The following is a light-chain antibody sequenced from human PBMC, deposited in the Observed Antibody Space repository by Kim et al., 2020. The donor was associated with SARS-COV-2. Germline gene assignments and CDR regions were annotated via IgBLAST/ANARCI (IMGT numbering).Light chain of an antibody. V-gene: IGKV1-33*01. J-gene: IGKJ4*01. Sequence: APVGDRVTITCRASQDISNYLNWYQQKPGTAPKLMIYDAANLETGVPSRFSGSRAGTDFSLTISSLQAEDIATYYCKQYDNLLSFGGGTKVDIK. CDR2: DAA. CDR3: KQYDNLLS. CDR1: QDISNY.